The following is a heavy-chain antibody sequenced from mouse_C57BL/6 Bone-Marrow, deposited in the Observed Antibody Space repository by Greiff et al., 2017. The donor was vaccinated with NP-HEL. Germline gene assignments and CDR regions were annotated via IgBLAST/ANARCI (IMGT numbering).Heavy chain of an antibody. CDR3: AIAHYYGSSSYFDV. Sequence: QVPLQQPGAELVKPWASLKVSCKASGFTLTSYWVPWVDQRPGQGLGGIGRIHPSDRDTYYNQKFKGQATLTVDKSSSTAYMQLSSLTSEDSAVYYCAIAHYYGSSSYFDVWGTGTTVTVSS. CDR2: IHPSDRDT. V-gene: IGHV1-74*01. CDR1: GFTLTSYW. D-gene: IGHD1-1*01. J-gene: IGHJ1*03.